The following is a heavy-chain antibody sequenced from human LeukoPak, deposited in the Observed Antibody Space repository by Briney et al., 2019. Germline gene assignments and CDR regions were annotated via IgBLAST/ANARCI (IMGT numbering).Heavy chain of an antibody. V-gene: IGHV4-59*01. D-gene: IGHD6-6*01. Sequence: SETLSLTCTVSGGSISTYYWNWIRQPPGKGLEWIGYIYHSGSTNYNPSLQSRVTISVDTSKNQFSLNLNSATAADTAVYYCARGGAARLHFQNWGQGTLVTVSS. CDR2: IYHSGST. CDR3: ARGGAARLHFQN. CDR1: GGSISTYY. J-gene: IGHJ1*01.